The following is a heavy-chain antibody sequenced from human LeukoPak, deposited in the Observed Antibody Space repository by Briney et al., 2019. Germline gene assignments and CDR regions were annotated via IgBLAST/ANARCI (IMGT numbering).Heavy chain of an antibody. CDR3: ARVTGYRIEDYFDY. D-gene: IGHD6-13*01. J-gene: IGHJ4*02. Sequence: SETLSLTCTISGGSVSDYYWSWIRQSPGKGLEWIGYIYHTGSTSYSPSLKSRVTISADTSQNQFSLKLSSVTAADTAVYYCARVTGYRIEDYFDYWGQGTLVTVSS. CDR2: IYHTGST. CDR1: GGSVSDYY. V-gene: IGHV4-59*02.